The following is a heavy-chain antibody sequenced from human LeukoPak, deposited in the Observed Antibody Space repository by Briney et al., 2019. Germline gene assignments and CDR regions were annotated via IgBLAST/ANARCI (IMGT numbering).Heavy chain of an antibody. V-gene: IGHV4-39*07. Sequence: SETLSLTCTVSGGSISSSSYYWGWIRQRPGKGLEWIGSIYYSGSTYYNPSLKSRVTISVDTSKNQFSLKLSSVTAADTAVYYCARSNRAVTGTYYYDSSGHRHAFDIWGQGTMVTVSS. CDR3: ARSNRAVTGTYYYDSSGHRHAFDI. CDR1: GGSISSSSYY. J-gene: IGHJ3*02. CDR2: IYYSGST. D-gene: IGHD3-22*01.